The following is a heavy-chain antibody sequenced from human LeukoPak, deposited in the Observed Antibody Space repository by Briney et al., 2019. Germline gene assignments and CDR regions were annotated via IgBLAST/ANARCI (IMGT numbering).Heavy chain of an antibody. D-gene: IGHD3-16*01. CDR1: GFTVSTNY. CDR3: ASHWGGY. CDR2: IYDSGTI. V-gene: IGHV3-53*01. Sequence: GGSLRLSCGASGFTVSTNYMSWVRQAPGKGLEWVSIIYDSGTIHYADSVKGRFTISRDNLKNTLYLQMNSQRAEDTAVYYCASHWGGYWGQGTLVTVSS. J-gene: IGHJ4*02.